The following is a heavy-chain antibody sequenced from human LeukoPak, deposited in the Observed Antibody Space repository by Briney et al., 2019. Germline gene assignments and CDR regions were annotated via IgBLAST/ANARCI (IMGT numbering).Heavy chain of an antibody. D-gene: IGHD3-10*01. J-gene: IGHJ5*02. Sequence: GESLKISCKASGYSFTSYWISWVRQMPGEGLEWMGRIDPSDSDTNYSPSFQGHVTMSADKSISIAYLQWSSLKASDTAMYFCARHVNWRSGQSWFDPWGQGTLVTVSS. V-gene: IGHV5-10-1*01. CDR3: ARHVNWRSGQSWFDP. CDR2: IDPSDSDT. CDR1: GYSFTSYW.